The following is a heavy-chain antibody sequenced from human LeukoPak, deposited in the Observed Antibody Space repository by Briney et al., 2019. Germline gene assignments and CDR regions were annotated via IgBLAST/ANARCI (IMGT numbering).Heavy chain of an antibody. CDR3: ARVDSSGYYSAFDI. J-gene: IGHJ3*02. CDR1: GFSFSSYA. Sequence: GGSLRLSCAASGFSFSSYAMHWVRQAPGKGLEWVALISYDGSNKKYADSVKGRFTISRDNSKNTLYLQMNSLRAEDTAVYYCARVDSSGYYSAFDIWGQGAMVTVSS. CDR2: ISYDGSNK. V-gene: IGHV3-30*04. D-gene: IGHD3-22*01.